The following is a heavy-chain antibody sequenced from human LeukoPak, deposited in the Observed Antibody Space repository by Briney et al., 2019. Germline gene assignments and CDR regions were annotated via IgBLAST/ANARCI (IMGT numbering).Heavy chain of an antibody. CDR2: INPNSGDT. CDR1: GYTFTDYY. J-gene: IGHJ4*02. CDR3: ASDRSYDKGPLDY. V-gene: IGHV1-2*04. Sequence: SVKVSCKASGYTFTDYYMHWVRQAPGQGLEWMGWINPNSGDTNYAQKFQGWVTMTRDTSISTAYMELSRLTSDDTAVYYCASDRSYDKGPLDYWGQGTLVTVSS. D-gene: IGHD3-22*01.